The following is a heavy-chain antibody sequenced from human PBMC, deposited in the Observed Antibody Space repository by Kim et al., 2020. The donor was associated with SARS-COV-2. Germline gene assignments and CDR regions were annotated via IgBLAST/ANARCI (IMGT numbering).Heavy chain of an antibody. V-gene: IGHV4-39*01. D-gene: IGHD4-17*01. J-gene: IGHJ2*01. CDR3: AMLDYGDSDWYFDL. Sequence: NPSLKSRVTISVDTSKNQFSLKLSSVTAADTAVYYCAMLDYGDSDWYFDLWGRGTLVTVSS.